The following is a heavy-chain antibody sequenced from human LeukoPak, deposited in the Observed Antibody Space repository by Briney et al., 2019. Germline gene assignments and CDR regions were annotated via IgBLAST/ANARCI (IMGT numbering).Heavy chain of an antibody. D-gene: IGHD6-25*01. CDR1: GFTFSINW. Sequence: GGSLRLSCAASGFTFSINWMTWVRQAPGKGLEWLANTNPEGGDKYYVDSVKGRFTISRDNAKNSVFLHLNSLRAEDTAVYYSARGGDSFSEAAFWGQGTLVTVSS. J-gene: IGHJ1*01. CDR3: ARGGDSFSEAAF. V-gene: IGHV3-7*01. CDR2: TNPEGGDK.